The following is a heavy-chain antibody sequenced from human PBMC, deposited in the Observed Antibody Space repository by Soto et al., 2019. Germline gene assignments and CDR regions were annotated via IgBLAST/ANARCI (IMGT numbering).Heavy chain of an antibody. CDR1: GYAFTTYG. CDR2: ISAHNGNT. D-gene: IGHD1-1*01. J-gene: IGHJ4*02. Sequence: QVHLVQSGAEVKKPGASVKVSCKGSGYAFTTYGITWVRQATGQGLEWMGWISAHNGNTNYAQKLQGRVTVTRYTSTSTAYMELRRLRSDDTAVYYCARGRYGDYWGQGALVTVSS. CDR3: ARGRYGDY. V-gene: IGHV1-18*01.